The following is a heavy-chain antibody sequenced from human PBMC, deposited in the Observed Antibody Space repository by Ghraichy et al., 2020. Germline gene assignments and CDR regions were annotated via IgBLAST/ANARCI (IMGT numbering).Heavy chain of an antibody. D-gene: IGHD1-26*01. V-gene: IGHV3-33*06. CDR2: IWYDGTKK. Sequence: GESLNISCATSGFSFYTYGMHWVRQAPGKGLEWVALIWYDGTKKYYADSVKGRFSISRDNSKNTVYLQMNSVRAEDMAIYYCAKTKVGSLSPCDSWGQGTLVTVSS. CDR3: AKTKVGSLSPCDS. CDR1: GFSFYTYG. J-gene: IGHJ4*02.